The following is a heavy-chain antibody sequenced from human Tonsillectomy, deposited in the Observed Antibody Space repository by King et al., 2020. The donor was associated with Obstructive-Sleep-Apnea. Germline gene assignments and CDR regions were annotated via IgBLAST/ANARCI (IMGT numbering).Heavy chain of an antibody. CDR3: AGDYGEYKVDY. Sequence: QLQESGPRLVKPWETLSLTFTVSGGSFGAHYWSWIRQPPGRGLGWIGNIYYTGNTNYNPSLKSRITMSVDTSKKQFSLKLRSVTAADPAVYFCAGDYGEYKVDYWGQGSLVTVSS. V-gene: IGHV4-59*11. CDR1: GGSFGAHY. CDR2: IYYTGNT. D-gene: IGHD4-17*01. J-gene: IGHJ4*01.